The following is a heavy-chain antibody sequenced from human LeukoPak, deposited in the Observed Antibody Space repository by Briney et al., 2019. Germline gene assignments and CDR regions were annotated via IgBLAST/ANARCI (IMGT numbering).Heavy chain of an antibody. CDR3: AELGITMIGGV. CDR1: GFTFSSSA. CDR2: ISGSGGST. Sequence: PGGSLRLSCAASGFTFSSSAMSSVRQAPGKGLEWVSSISGSGGSTYYADSVKGRFTISRDNSKNSLYLQMNSLRAEDTAVYYCAELGITMIGGVWGKGTTVTISS. V-gene: IGHV3-23*01. J-gene: IGHJ6*04. D-gene: IGHD3-10*02.